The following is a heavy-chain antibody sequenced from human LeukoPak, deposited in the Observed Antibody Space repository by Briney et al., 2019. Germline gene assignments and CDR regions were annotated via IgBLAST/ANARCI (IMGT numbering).Heavy chain of an antibody. J-gene: IGHJ6*03. CDR3: ARDSSCSSTSCYSDYYYYYMDV. Sequence: ASVKVSCKASGYTFTGYYMHWVRQAPGQGLEWMGWINPNSGGTNYAQKFQGRVTMTRDTSISTAYMELSRLRSDDTAVYYCARDSSCSSTSCYSDYYYYYMDVWGKGTTVTVSS. V-gene: IGHV1-2*02. CDR2: INPNSGGT. CDR1: GYTFTGYY. D-gene: IGHD2-2*02.